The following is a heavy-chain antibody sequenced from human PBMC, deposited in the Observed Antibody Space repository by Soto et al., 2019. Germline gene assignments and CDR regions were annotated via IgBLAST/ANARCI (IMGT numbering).Heavy chain of an antibody. Sequence: QVQLVQSGAEVKKPGSSVKVSCKASGGTFSSYTISWVRQAPGQGLEWMGRIIPIRGIANYAQKFQGRVTNTADKSTSTAYMELSSMRSEDTAVYYYARGASIAVPSQDYWGQGTLVTVSS. CDR3: ARGASIAVPSQDY. CDR2: IIPIRGIA. CDR1: GGTFSSYT. D-gene: IGHD6-19*01. J-gene: IGHJ4*02. V-gene: IGHV1-69*02.